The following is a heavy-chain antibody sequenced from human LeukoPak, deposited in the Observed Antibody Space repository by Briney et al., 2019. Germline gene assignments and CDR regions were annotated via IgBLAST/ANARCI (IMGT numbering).Heavy chain of an antibody. Sequence: GRSLRLSCAASGFTFDDYAMHWVRQAPGKGLEWVSGISWNSGSIGYADSVKGRFTISRDNAKNSLYLQMNSLRAEDMALYYCAKDMRRGELLYAFDIWGQGTMVTVSS. J-gene: IGHJ3*02. CDR2: ISWNSGSI. V-gene: IGHV3-9*03. D-gene: IGHD1-26*01. CDR1: GFTFDDYA. CDR3: AKDMRRGELLYAFDI.